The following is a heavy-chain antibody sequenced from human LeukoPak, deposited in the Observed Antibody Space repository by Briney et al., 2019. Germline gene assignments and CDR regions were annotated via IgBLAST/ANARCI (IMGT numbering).Heavy chain of an antibody. CDR2: IYYSGST. J-gene: IGHJ5*02. D-gene: IGHD6-19*01. CDR3: ARWGGQWLVRSWFDP. CDR1: GGSISSYY. Sequence: SETLSLTCTVSGGSISSYYWSWIRQPPGKGLEWIGYIYYSGSTNYNPSLKSRVTISVDTSKNQFSLKLSSVTAADTAVYYCARWGGQWLVRSWFDPWGQGTLVTVSS. V-gene: IGHV4-59*01.